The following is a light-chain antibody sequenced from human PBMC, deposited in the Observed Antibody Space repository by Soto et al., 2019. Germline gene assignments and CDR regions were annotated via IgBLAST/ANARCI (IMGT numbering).Light chain of an antibody. Sequence: DIVLTQSPATLSLSPGARATLSCRASQSVNNYLAWYQQKPGQAPRLLIYDASNRATGVPVRFSGSGSGTDFTLTIGSLESEDSAVYYCQQRRNWPLTFGGGTKVEI. CDR2: DAS. J-gene: IGKJ4*01. V-gene: IGKV3-11*01. CDR1: QSVNNY. CDR3: QQRRNWPLT.